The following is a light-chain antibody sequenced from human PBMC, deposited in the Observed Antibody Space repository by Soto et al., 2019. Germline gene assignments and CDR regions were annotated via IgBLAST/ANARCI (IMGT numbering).Light chain of an antibody. Sequence: SYELTQPPSVSVAPGQTARITCGGSNIGRKSVHWYQQKPGQAPVAVVYDDRDRPSGIPERFSGSNSGNTATLTISRVEAGDEADYYCQLWDSNSDHVVFGGGTKLTVL. V-gene: IGLV3-21*02. CDR3: QLWDSNSDHVV. CDR1: NIGRKS. J-gene: IGLJ2*01. CDR2: DDR.